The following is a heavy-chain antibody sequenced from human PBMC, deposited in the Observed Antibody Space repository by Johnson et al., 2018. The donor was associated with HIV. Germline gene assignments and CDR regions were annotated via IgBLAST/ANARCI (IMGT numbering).Heavy chain of an antibody. CDR2: IGTAGDT. J-gene: IGHJ3*02. D-gene: IGHD3-22*01. CDR1: GFTFSSYD. V-gene: IGHV3-13*01. CDR3: ARDLDRRSSYYDSSGYYADAFDI. Sequence: VQLVESGGGLVQPGGSLRLSCAASGFTFSSYDMHWVRQATGKGLEWVSAIGTAGDTYYPGSVKGRFTISRENAKNTLYLQMNSLRTEDTAVYYCARDLDRRSSYYDSSGYYADAFDIWGQGTMVTVSS.